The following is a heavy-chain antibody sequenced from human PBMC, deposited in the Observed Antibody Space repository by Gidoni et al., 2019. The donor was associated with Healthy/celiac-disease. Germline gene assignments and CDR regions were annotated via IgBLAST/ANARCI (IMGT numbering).Heavy chain of an antibody. CDR3: ARDGVATIRGY. J-gene: IGHJ4*02. CDR1: GFTFSSYW. V-gene: IGHV3-7*01. D-gene: IGHD5-12*01. CDR2: IKQDGSEK. Sequence: EVQLVASGGGLVQPGGSLSLSCAASGFTFSSYWMSWVRQAPGKGLELVANIKQDGSEKYYVDSLKGRFTISRDNAKNSLYLQMNSLRAEDTAVYYCARDGVATIRGYWGQGTLVTVSS.